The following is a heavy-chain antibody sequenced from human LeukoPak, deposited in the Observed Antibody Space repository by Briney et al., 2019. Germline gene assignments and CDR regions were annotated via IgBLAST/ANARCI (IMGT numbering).Heavy chain of an antibody. V-gene: IGHV4-34*01. Sequence: SETLSLTCAVYGGSFSGYYWSWIRQPPGKGLEWIGEINHSGSTNYNPSLKSRVTISVDTSKNQFSLKLSSVTAADTAVYYCARHYLGSGWYRWGFDPWGQGTLVTVSS. CDR3: ARHYLGSGWYRWGFDP. CDR2: INHSGST. D-gene: IGHD6-19*01. CDR1: GGSFSGYY. J-gene: IGHJ5*02.